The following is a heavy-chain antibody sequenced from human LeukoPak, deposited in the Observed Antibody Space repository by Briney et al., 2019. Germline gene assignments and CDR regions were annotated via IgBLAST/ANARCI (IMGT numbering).Heavy chain of an antibody. J-gene: IGHJ1*01. D-gene: IGHD3-22*01. CDR3: AKVRTYYYDSSGHFQH. V-gene: IGHV3-66*01. CDR1: GFTVSSNY. Sequence: GGSLRLSCAASGFTVSSNYMSWVRQAPGKGLEWVSVIYSGGSTYYADSVKGRFTISRDNSKNTLYLQMNSLRAEDTAVYYCAKVRTYYYDSSGHFQHWGQGTLVTVSS. CDR2: IYSGGST.